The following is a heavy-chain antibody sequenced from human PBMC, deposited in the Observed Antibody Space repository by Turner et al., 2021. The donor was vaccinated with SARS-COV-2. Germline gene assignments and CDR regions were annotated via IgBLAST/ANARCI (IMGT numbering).Heavy chain of an antibody. D-gene: IGHD3-22*01. V-gene: IGHV3-33*01. CDR2: IWYDGSNK. CDR1: GFTFSSYG. CDR3: ARDGSGYYDSSGYFDH. Sequence: QVQLVESGGGVVQPGRSLRLPGAASGFTFSSYGMNWVRQAPGKGLEWVAVIWYDGSNKYYADSVKGRFTISRDNSKNTLYLQMNSLRAEDTAVYYCARDGSGYYDSSGYFDHWGQGTLVNVSS. J-gene: IGHJ4*02.